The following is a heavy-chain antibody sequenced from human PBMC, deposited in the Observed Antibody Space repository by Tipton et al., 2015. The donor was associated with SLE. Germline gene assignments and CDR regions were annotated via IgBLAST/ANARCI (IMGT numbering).Heavy chain of an antibody. CDR2: ISGSGGST. V-gene: IGHV3-23*01. CDR1: GFTFSSYG. D-gene: IGHD3-10*01. J-gene: IGHJ5*02. CDR3: ARVAMVQGVEGWFDP. Sequence: SLRLSCAASGFTFSSYGMHWVRQAPGKGLEWVSAISGSGGSTYYADSVKGRFTISRDNSKNTLYLQINSLRAEDTAVYYCARVAMVQGVEGWFDPWGQGTLVTVSS.